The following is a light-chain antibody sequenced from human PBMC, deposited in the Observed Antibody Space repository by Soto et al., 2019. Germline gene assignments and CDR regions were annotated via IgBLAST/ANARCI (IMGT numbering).Light chain of an antibody. Sequence: DIQMTQSPSTLSASVGDRVTITCRASQSISSWLAWYQQKPGKAPKLLIYKASSLESGDPSRFSGSGSGTEFTLTIRSLQPDDFATYYCQQYNSYPWTFGQGTKVEIK. CDR3: QQYNSYPWT. J-gene: IGKJ1*01. V-gene: IGKV1-5*03. CDR2: KAS. CDR1: QSISSW.